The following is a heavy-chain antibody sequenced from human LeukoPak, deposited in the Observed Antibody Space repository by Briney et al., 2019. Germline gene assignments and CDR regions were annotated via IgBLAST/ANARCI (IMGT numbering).Heavy chain of an antibody. CDR2: IYYSGST. CDR3: AISSGYYYLDY. V-gene: IGHV4-59*01. J-gene: IGHJ4*02. Sequence: PSETLSLTCTVSGGSISSYYWSWIRQPPGKGLEWIGYIYYSGSTNYNPSLKSRVTISVDTSKNQFSLKLSSVTAADAAVYYCAISSGYYYLDYWGQGTLVTVSS. D-gene: IGHD3-22*01. CDR1: GGSISSYY.